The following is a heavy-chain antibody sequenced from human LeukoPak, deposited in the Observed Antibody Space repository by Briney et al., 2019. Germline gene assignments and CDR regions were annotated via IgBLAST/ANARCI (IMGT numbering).Heavy chain of an antibody. D-gene: IGHD4-23*01. Sequence: GGSLRLSCAASGFTFSSYAMSWVRQAPGKGLEWVSAISGSGGSTYYADSVKGRFTISRDNSKNTLYLQMNSLRAEDTAVYYCAKDPPTVVTHAEYFRHWGQGTLVIVSS. CDR3: AKDPPTVVTHAEYFRH. J-gene: IGHJ1*01. CDR1: GFTFSSYA. CDR2: ISGSGGST. V-gene: IGHV3-23*01.